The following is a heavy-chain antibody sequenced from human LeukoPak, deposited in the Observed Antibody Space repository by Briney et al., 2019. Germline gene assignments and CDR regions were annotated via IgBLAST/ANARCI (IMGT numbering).Heavy chain of an antibody. CDR1: GASISIYY. V-gene: IGHV4-59*08. CDR3: ARHERGAENLDY. D-gene: IGHD1-1*01. Sequence: TSEPLSLTCTVSGASISIYYWSWIRQPPGKGLECIGYVSYSGRTNHNPSLKSRVTISADTSKNQFSLKLTSVTAADTAVYYCARHERGAENLDYWGQGTLVTVSS. CDR2: VSYSGRT. J-gene: IGHJ4*02.